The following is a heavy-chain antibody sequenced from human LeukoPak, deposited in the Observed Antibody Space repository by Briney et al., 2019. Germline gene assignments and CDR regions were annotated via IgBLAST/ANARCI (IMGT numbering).Heavy chain of an antibody. J-gene: IGHJ6*02. CDR3: ARDGIAAAAPGTGYGMDV. Sequence: ASVKVSCKASGYTFTGYYMHWVRQAPGQGLEWMGWINPNSGGTNYAQKFQGRATMTRDTSISTAYMELSRLRSDDTAVYYCARDGIAAAAPGTGYGMDVWGQGTTVTVSS. CDR1: GYTFTGYY. D-gene: IGHD6-13*01. CDR2: INPNSGGT. V-gene: IGHV1-2*02.